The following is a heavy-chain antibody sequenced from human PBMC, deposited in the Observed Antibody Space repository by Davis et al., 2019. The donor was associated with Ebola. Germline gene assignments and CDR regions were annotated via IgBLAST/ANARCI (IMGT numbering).Heavy chain of an antibody. V-gene: IGHV3-23*01. CDR2: ISGSGGST. D-gene: IGHD1-26*01. J-gene: IGHJ6*02. CDR3: AKDSSYGVGYYYGMDV. CDR1: GFTFSSYA. Sequence: GSLSLSCAASGFTFSSYAMSWVRQAPGKGLEWVSAISGSGGSTYYADSVKGRFTISRDNSKNTLYLQMNSLRAEDTAVYYCAKDSSYGVGYYYGMDVWGQGTTVTVSS.